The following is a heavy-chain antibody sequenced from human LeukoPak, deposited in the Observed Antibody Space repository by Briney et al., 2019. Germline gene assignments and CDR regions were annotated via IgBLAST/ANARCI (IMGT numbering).Heavy chain of an antibody. V-gene: IGHV3-48*01. CDR1: GFTFSSYS. CDR3: AREVVAATTYYYYYYMDV. Sequence: GGSLRLSCAASGFTFSSYSMNWVRQAPGKGLEWVSYISSSSSTIYYADSVKGRFTISRDNAKNSLYLQMNSLRAEDTAVYYCAREVVAATTYYYYYYMDVWGKGTTVTVSS. CDR2: ISSSSSTI. D-gene: IGHD2-15*01. J-gene: IGHJ6*03.